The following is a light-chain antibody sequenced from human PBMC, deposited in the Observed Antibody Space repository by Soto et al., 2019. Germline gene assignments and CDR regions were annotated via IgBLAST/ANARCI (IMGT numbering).Light chain of an antibody. Sequence: EIVLTQSPGTLSLSPGERATLSCRASQSVNNNCLIWLQQKPGQAPRLLIYDASSRATGIPDRFSGSGSGTDFTLTISRRDPEDFAVYYCHQCGSSLETFGQGTKLEIK. V-gene: IGKV3-20*01. CDR1: QSVNNNC. CDR3: HQCGSSLET. CDR2: DAS. J-gene: IGKJ2*01.